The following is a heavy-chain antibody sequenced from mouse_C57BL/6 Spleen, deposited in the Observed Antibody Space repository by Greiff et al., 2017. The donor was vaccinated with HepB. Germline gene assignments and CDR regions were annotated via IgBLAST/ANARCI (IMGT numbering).Heavy chain of an antibody. CDR2: IDPSDSET. D-gene: IGHD2-4*01. J-gene: IGHJ3*01. V-gene: IGHV1-52*01. Sequence: VQLQQPGAELVRPGSSVKLSCKASGYTFTSYWMHWVKQRPTQGLEWIGNIDPSDSETHYNQKFKDKATLTVDKSSSTAYMQLSSLTSEDSAVYYCAREDYDYDGVGFAYWGQGTLVTVSA. CDR1: GYTFTSYW. CDR3: AREDYDYDGVGFAY.